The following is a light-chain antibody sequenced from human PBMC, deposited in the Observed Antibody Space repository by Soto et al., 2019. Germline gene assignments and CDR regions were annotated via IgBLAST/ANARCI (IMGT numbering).Light chain of an antibody. Sequence: DLHMTQSPSTLSASVGDRVTITCRASQSISSWLAWYQQKPGKAPKLLIYDASYLERGVPSRFSGSGSGTEFTLTISDLQPDDLATYYCQQYNSFWTFGQGTKVDIK. CDR3: QQYNSFWT. CDR2: DAS. V-gene: IGKV1-5*01. J-gene: IGKJ1*01. CDR1: QSISSW.